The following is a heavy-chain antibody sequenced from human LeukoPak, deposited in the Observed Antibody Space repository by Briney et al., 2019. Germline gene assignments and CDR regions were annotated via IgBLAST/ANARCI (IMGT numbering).Heavy chain of an antibody. CDR3: ARQNDRSHHQ. Sequence: SETLSLTCTVSGGSNSSSSYYWGWIRQPPGKGLEWIGSIYYSGTTYSNPSLKSRVTISVDTSKNQFSLKLRSVTAADTAVYYCARQNDRSHHQWGQGTLVTVSS. CDR1: GGSNSSSSYY. CDR2: IYYSGTT. J-gene: IGHJ4*02. D-gene: IGHD1-1*01. V-gene: IGHV4-39*01.